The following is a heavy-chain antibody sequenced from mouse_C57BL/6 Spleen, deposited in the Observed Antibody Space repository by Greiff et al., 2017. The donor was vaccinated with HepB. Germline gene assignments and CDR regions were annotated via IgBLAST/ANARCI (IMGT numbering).Heavy chain of an antibody. CDR3: AGGAYGSGYWYFDV. D-gene: IGHD1-1*01. V-gene: IGHV1-69*01. J-gene: IGHJ1*03. Sequence: QVQLKQPGAELVMPGASVKLSCKASGYTFTSYWMHWVKQRPGQGLEWIGEIDPSDSYTNYNQKFKGKSTLTVDKSSSTAYMQLSSLTSEDTAVYYCAGGAYGSGYWYFDVWGTGTTVTVSS. CDR1: GYTFTSYW. CDR2: IDPSDSYT.